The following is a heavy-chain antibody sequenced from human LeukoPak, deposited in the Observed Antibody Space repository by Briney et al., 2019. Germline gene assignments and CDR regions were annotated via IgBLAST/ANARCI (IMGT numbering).Heavy chain of an antibody. J-gene: IGHJ4*02. D-gene: IGHD3-3*01. Sequence: SQTLSLTCTVSGGSISSGSYYWSWLRRPAGKGLEWIGRIYTSGSTNYNPSLKSRVTISVDTSKNQFSLKLSSVTAADTAVYYCARDRGTYYDFWSGPYDYWGQGTLVTVSS. CDR2: IYTSGST. V-gene: IGHV4-61*02. CDR3: ARDRGTYYDFWSGPYDY. CDR1: GGSISSGSYY.